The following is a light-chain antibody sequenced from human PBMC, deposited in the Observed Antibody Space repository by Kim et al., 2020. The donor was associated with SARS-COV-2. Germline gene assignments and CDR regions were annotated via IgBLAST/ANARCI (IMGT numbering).Light chain of an antibody. Sequence: GQAYTTSCTATSNDIGHYYYVSWYQQYPGKAPKLIIYDVNKRPSGVPDRVSASKADNTASLSISGLQAEDEAEYYCCSFTGTYPVVFGGGTQLTVL. CDR2: DVN. CDR3: CSFTGTYPVV. V-gene: IGLV2-11*03. J-gene: IGLJ2*01. CDR1: SNDIGHYYY.